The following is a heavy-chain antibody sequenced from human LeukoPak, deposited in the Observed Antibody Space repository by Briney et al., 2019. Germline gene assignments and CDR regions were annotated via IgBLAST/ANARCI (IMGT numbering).Heavy chain of an antibody. CDR3: ARDLGGSFPKDAFDI. V-gene: IGHV3-21*04. J-gene: IGHJ3*02. CDR2: ISSSSSYI. Sequence: PGGSLRLSCAASGFTFSSYSMNWVRQAPGKGLEWVSSISSSSSYIYYADSVKGRFTISRDNAKNSLYLQMNSLRAEDTAVYYCARDLGGSFPKDAFDIWGQGTMVTVSS. D-gene: IGHD1-26*01. CDR1: GFTFSSYS.